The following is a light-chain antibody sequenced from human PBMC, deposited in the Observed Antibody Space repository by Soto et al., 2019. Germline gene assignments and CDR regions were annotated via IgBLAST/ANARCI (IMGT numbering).Light chain of an antibody. V-gene: IGLV2-14*01. Sequence: QSALTQPPSASGSPGQSVTISCTGTSSDVGGYDYVSWYQHHPGKAPKLMIYEVSNRPSGVSNRFSGSKSGNTASLTISGLQAEDEADYYCNSYTSSSNYVFGTGTKLTVL. CDR1: SSDVGGYDY. CDR3: NSYTSSSNYV. CDR2: EVS. J-gene: IGLJ1*01.